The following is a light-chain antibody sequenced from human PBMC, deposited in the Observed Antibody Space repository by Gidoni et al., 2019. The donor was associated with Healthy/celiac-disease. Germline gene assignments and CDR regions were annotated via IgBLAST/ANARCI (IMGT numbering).Light chain of an antibody. Sequence: SYVLTQPPSVSVALGKTARITCGGNNIGSKGVHWYQQKPGQAPVLVIYYDSDRPSGIPERFSGSNSGNTATLTISRVEAGDEADYYCQVWDSSSDHWVFGGGTKLTVL. V-gene: IGLV3-21*04. J-gene: IGLJ3*02. CDR1: NIGSKG. CDR2: YDS. CDR3: QVWDSSSDHWV.